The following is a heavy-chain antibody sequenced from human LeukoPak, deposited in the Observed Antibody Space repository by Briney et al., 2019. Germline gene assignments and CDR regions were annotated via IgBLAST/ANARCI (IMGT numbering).Heavy chain of an antibody. CDR2: ISHDGTVT. J-gene: IGHJ5*02. CDR3: AKEGSQYASSWFDR. D-gene: IGHD2-2*01. Sequence: PGRSPRLSCAASGFTFSSYGMQWVREAPGMGPEWASVISHDGTVTHYADSVKGRFTISRDSSTNRLYLQMDSLRTEDTAVYYCAKEGSQYASSWFDRWGQGTLVTVSS. CDR1: GFTFSSYG. V-gene: IGHV3-30*18.